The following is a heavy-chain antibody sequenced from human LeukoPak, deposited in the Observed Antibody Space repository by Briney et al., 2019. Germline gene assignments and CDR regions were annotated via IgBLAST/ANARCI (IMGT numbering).Heavy chain of an antibody. J-gene: IGHJ4*02. CDR2: IYHSGST. CDR1: GYSISSGYY. D-gene: IGHD3-22*01. Sequence: SETLSLTCTVSGYSISSGYYWGWIRQPPGKGLEWIGSIYHSGSTYYNPSLKSRVTISVDTSKNQFSLKLSSVTAADTAVYYCARRADDSSGYYWDYWGQGTLVTVSS. CDR3: ARRADDSSGYYWDY. V-gene: IGHV4-38-2*02.